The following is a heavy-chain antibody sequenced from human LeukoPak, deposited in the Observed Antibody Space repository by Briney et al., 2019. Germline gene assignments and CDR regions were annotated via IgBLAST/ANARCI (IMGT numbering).Heavy chain of an antibody. Sequence: GEPLKISCKGSGYSFTSYWIGWVRQMPGKGLEWMGIIHPDDSDIRYSPSFQGQVIISADKSIDSAYLQWSSLKASDTAMYYCARLLYGDYTNYFDYWGQGTLVTVSS. J-gene: IGHJ4*02. CDR2: IHPDDSDI. CDR1: GYSFTSYW. D-gene: IGHD4-17*01. V-gene: IGHV5-51*01. CDR3: ARLLYGDYTNYFDY.